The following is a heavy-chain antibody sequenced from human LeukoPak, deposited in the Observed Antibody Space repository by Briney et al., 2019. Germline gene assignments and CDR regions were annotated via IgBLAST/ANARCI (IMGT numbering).Heavy chain of an antibody. V-gene: IGHV4-34*01. D-gene: IGHD2-2*01. Sequence: PSETLSLTCAVYGGSFSGYYWSWIRQPPGKGLEWIGEINHSGSTNYNPSLKSRVTISVDTSKNQFSLKLSSVTAADTAVYYCAILGVVPAASRYYYYMDVWGKGTTVTVSS. CDR3: AILGVVPAASRYYYYMDV. CDR2: INHSGST. J-gene: IGHJ6*03. CDR1: GGSFSGYY.